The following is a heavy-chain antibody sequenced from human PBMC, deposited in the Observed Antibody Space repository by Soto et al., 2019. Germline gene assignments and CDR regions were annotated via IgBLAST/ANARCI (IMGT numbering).Heavy chain of an antibody. Sequence: QVQLVQSGAEVKKPGSSVKVSCKASGGTFSSYAISWVRQAPGQGLEWMGGIIPIFGTANYAQKFQGRVTTTAYESTSKAYMELSSMRSEDTAVYYCARVHCCDASSRYFLDYWGQGTLVTVSS. J-gene: IGHJ4*02. CDR2: IIPIFGTA. V-gene: IGHV1-69*01. CDR1: GGTFSSYA. CDR3: ARVHCCDASSRYFLDY. D-gene: IGHD3-22*01.